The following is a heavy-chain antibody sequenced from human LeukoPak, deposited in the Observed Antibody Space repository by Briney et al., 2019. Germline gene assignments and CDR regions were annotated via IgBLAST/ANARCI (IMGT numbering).Heavy chain of an antibody. CDR1: GFTFSSYG. D-gene: IGHD5/OR15-5a*01. Sequence: GVSLRLSSAASGFTFSSYGMHWVRRAPGKGLEWVAVISYDGSNKYYADSVKGRFTISRDNSKNTMYLQMNSLRAEDTAVYYCAKEEGPSVSLDYFDYWGEGTLVTVSS. CDR3: AKEEGPSVSLDYFDY. V-gene: IGHV3-30*18. CDR2: ISYDGSNK. J-gene: IGHJ4*02.